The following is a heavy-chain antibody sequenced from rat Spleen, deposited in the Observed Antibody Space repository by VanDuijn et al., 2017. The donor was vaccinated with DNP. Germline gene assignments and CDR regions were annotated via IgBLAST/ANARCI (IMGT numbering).Heavy chain of an antibody. D-gene: IGHD2-6*01. CDR3: ARYGNTYTTMDA. CDR2: ISYSGST. J-gene: IGHJ4*01. CDR1: DYSITSNY. V-gene: IGHV3-1*01. Sequence: EVQFQESRPGLVKPSQSLSLTCSVTDYSITSNYWGWIRKFPGDKMEWIGHISYSGSTSYNPSLKSRISITRDTSKNQFFLQLNSVTTEDTATYYCARYGNTYTTMDAWGQGTSVTVSS.